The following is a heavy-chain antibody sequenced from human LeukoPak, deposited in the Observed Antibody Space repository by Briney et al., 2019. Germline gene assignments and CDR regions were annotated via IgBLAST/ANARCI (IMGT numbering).Heavy chain of an antibody. CDR1: GFTFSDYY. V-gene: IGHV3-11*04. D-gene: IGHD3-3*01. CDR3: AREFYDFWSGYYSHYYGMDV. J-gene: IGHJ6*02. Sequence: PGGSLRLSCAASGFTFSDYYMSWIRQAPGKGLEWVSYISSSGSTIYYADSVKGRFTISRDNAKNSLYLQMNSLRAEDTAVYYCAREFYDFWSGYYSHYYGMDVWGQGTTVTVSS. CDR2: ISSSGSTI.